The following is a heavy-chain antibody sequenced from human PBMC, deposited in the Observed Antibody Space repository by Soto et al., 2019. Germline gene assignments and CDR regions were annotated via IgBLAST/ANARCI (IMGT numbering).Heavy chain of an antibody. CDR3: ARDRPSGWYYYYGMDV. J-gene: IGHJ6*02. Sequence: GGSLRLSCAASGFTFSSYWMSWVRQAPGKGLEWVANIKQDGSEKYYVDSVKGRFTISRDNAKNSLYLQMNSRRAEDTAVYYCARDRPSGWYYYYGMDVWGQGTTVTVYS. CDR2: IKQDGSEK. CDR1: GFTFSSYW. V-gene: IGHV3-7*01. D-gene: IGHD6-19*01.